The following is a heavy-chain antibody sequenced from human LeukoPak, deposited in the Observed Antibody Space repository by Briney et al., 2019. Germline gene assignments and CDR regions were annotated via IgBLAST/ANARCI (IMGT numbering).Heavy chain of an antibody. CDR1: GGTFSSYT. D-gene: IGHD3-22*01. Sequence: GSSVKVSCKASGGTFSSYTISWVRQAPGQGLEWMGRIIPILGIANYAQKFQGRVTITADKSTSTAYMELSSLRSEDMAVYYCAREEDHYYDSSGYRSYWGQGTLVTVSS. J-gene: IGHJ4*02. V-gene: IGHV1-69*04. CDR2: IIPILGIA. CDR3: AREEDHYYDSSGYRSY.